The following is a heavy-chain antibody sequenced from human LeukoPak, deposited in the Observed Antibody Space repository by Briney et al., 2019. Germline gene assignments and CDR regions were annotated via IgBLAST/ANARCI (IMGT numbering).Heavy chain of an antibody. D-gene: IGHD6-19*01. Sequence: ASVKLSCKASGYTFTSYYMHWVRQAPGQGLEWMEIINPSGGSTSYAQKFQGRVTMTRDTSMSTVYMGLSSLRSEDTAVYYCARDRGSGWEVYGMDVWGKGTTVTVSS. CDR2: INPSGGST. J-gene: IGHJ6*04. CDR3: ARDRGSGWEVYGMDV. V-gene: IGHV1-46*01. CDR1: GYTFTSYY.